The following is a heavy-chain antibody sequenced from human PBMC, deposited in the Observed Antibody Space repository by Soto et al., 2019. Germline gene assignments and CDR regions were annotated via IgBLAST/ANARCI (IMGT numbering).Heavy chain of an antibody. CDR2: ISSSSSYI. CDR1: GFTFSSYS. CDR3: ARGRSRDSYSDALDI. D-gene: IGHD1-26*01. Sequence: GGSLRLSCAASGFTFSSYSMNWVRQAPGKGLEWVSSISSSSSYIYYADSVKGRFTISRDNAKNSLYLQMNSLRAEDTAVYYCARGRSRDSYSDALDIWAQGTMVTVSS. J-gene: IGHJ3*02. V-gene: IGHV3-21*01.